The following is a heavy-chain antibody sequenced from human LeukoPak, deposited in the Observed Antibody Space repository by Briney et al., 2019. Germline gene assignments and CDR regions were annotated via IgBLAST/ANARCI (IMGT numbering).Heavy chain of an antibody. D-gene: IGHD2-2*01. J-gene: IGHJ4*02. CDR3: ARGHCSSASCSKYYFDY. V-gene: IGHV4-59*12. Sequence: SETLSLTCTVSGGSISSYYWSWIRQPPGKGLEWIGYIYYSGSTNYNPSLKSRVTISVDTSKNQFSLKLSSVTAADTAVYYCARGHCSSASCSKYYFDYWGQGTLVTVSS. CDR2: IYYSGST. CDR1: GGSISSYY.